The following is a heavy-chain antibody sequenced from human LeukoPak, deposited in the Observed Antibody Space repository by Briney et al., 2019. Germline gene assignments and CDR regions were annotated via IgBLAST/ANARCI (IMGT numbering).Heavy chain of an antibody. J-gene: IGHJ3*02. Sequence: GESLKISCQGSGYIFTTYWIAWVRQMPGKGLEWMGIIYPGDSDTRYSPSFQGQVTISADKSLSTAYLQWSSLKASDTAMYYCARPAVAAAGSGFDIWGQGTMVTVSS. CDR3: ARPAVAAAGSGFDI. D-gene: IGHD6-13*01. CDR1: GYIFTTYW. CDR2: IYPGDSDT. V-gene: IGHV5-51*01.